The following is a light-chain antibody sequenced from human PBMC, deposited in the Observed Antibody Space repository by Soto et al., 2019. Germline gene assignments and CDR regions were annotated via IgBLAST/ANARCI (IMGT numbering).Light chain of an antibody. CDR3: QQRSKWPPEVT. CDR1: QSVSSS. Sequence: EIVLTQSPDTLSLSPGERATLSCRASQSVSSSLAWYQQKPGQAPRLLIYDASNRATGIPARFSGSGSGTDFTPTIRSLEPEDFAVYYCQQRSKWPPEVTFGPGTKVDIK. CDR2: DAS. V-gene: IGKV3-11*01. J-gene: IGKJ3*01.